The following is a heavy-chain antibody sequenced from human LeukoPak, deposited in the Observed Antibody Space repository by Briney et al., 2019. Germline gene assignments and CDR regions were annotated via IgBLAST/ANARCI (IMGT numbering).Heavy chain of an antibody. CDR1: GGSISSSSYY. J-gene: IGHJ5*02. D-gene: IGHD3-10*01. CDR3: ARRGPDYGSGSYYNIGPKNWFDP. CDR2: IYYSGST. V-gene: IGHV4-39*01. Sequence: SETLSLTCTVSGGSISSSSYYWGWIRQPPGKGLEWIGSIYYSGSTYYNPSLKSRVTISVDTSKNQFSLKLSSVTAADTAVYYCARRGPDYGSGSYYNIGPKNWFDPWGQGTLVTVSS.